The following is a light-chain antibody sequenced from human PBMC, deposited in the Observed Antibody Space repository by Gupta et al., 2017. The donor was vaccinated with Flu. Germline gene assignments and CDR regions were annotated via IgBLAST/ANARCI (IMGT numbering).Light chain of an antibody. CDR1: QSIDTW. J-gene: IGKJ1*01. Sequence: IQMTQSPSTLSASVGDRVTITCRASQSIDTWLAWYQQKPGTAPNLLIYKASSLQSGVPSRFSGSGSATEFTLSISSLQPDDFATYFCQQYNSFPVTFGQGTKVEIK. V-gene: IGKV1-5*03. CDR2: KAS. CDR3: QQYNSFPVT.